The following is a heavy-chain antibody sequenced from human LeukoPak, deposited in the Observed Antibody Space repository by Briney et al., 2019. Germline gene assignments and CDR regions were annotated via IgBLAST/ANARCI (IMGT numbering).Heavy chain of an antibody. Sequence: ASVKVSCKASGYTFTGYYMHWVRQAPGQGLEWMGGIIPIFGTANYAQKFQGRVTITADESTSTAYMELSSLRSEDTAVYYCARHAPPDNYFDYWGQGTLVTVSS. D-gene: IGHD3-9*01. CDR1: GYTFTGYY. J-gene: IGHJ4*02. V-gene: IGHV1-69*13. CDR2: IIPIFGTA. CDR3: ARHAPPDNYFDY.